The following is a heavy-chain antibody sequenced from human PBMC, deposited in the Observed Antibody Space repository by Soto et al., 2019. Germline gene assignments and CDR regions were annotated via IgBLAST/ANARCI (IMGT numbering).Heavy chain of an antibody. J-gene: IGHJ4*02. Sequence: QVQLVQSGAEVKKPGASVKVSCKASGYTFTSYGINWVRQAPGQGLEWMGWISAFNGKTNYAQNVQGRVTMTTATSTNTAYRELRSRRSDDTAVYYCARDRVPKSSGYFPFDYWGQGTLVTVSS. CDR3: ARDRVPKSSGYFPFDY. CDR2: ISAFNGKT. V-gene: IGHV1-18*01. D-gene: IGHD3-22*01. CDR1: GYTFTSYG.